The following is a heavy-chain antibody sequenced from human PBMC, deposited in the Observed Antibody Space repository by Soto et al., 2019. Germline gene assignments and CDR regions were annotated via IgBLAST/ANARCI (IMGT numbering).Heavy chain of an antibody. J-gene: IGHJ4*02. CDR2: IIPILGIA. Sequence: SVKVSCKASGGTFSSYTISWVRQAPGQGLEWMGRIIPILGIANYAQKFQGRVTITADKSTSTAYMELSSLRSEDTAVYYCSGGDLSGVSYDDYWRQGPLVTV. D-gene: IGHD3-10*01. V-gene: IGHV1-69*02. CDR1: GGTFSSYT. CDR3: SGGDLSGVSYDDY.